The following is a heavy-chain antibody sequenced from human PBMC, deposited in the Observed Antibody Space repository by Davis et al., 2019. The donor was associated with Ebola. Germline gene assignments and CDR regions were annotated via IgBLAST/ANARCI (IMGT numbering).Heavy chain of an antibody. CDR3: ARMRLGYCSSTSCPFDY. D-gene: IGHD2-2*01. Sequence: AASVKVSCKASGGTFSSYAISWVRQAPGQGLEWMGGIIPIFGTANYAQKFQGRLTITADESTSTAYMELSSLRSEDTAVYYCARMRLGYCSSTSCPFDYWGQGTLVTVSS. CDR1: GGTFSSYA. CDR2: IIPIFGTA. V-gene: IGHV1-69*13. J-gene: IGHJ4*02.